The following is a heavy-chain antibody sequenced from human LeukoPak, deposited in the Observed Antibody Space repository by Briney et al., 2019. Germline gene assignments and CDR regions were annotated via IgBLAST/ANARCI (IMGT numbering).Heavy chain of an antibody. Sequence: GGSLRLSCAAAGFTFSSYGMHWDRQAPGKGLEWVAFIQYDGSNKYYADSVKGRFTISRDNSKNTLYLQMNSLRAEDTALYYCAKDLITMVRGVIPSFFDYWGQGTLVTVSS. V-gene: IGHV3-30*02. CDR3: AKDLITMVRGVIPSFFDY. CDR1: GFTFSSYG. D-gene: IGHD3-10*01. CDR2: IQYDGSNK. J-gene: IGHJ4*02.